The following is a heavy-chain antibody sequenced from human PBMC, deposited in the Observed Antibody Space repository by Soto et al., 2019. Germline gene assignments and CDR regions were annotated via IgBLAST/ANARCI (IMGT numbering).Heavy chain of an antibody. CDR3: ARKGFSRFFDY. V-gene: IGHV4-30-2*01. J-gene: IGHJ4*02. CDR2: IYHSGST. Sequence: SETLSLTCAVSGGSISSGGYSWSWIRQPPGKGLEWIGYIYHSGSTYYNPSLKSRVTISVDTSKNQFSLNLSSVTAADTAVYYCARKGFSRFFDYWGQGALVTVSS. CDR1: GGSISSGGYS.